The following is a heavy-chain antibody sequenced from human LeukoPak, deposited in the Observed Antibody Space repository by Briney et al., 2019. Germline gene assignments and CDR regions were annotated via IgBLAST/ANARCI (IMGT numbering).Heavy chain of an antibody. D-gene: IGHD4-17*01. V-gene: IGHV5-51*01. Sequence: GESLKISCKGFGYSFTSYWIAWVRQMPGKGLEWMGIIYPDDSDIRYSPSLQGQVTISADKSISTAYLQWSSLKASDTAIYYCARRYNGDYQNFFDFWGQGTLVTVSP. CDR2: IYPDDSDI. CDR3: ARRYNGDYQNFFDF. CDR1: GYSFTSYW. J-gene: IGHJ4*02.